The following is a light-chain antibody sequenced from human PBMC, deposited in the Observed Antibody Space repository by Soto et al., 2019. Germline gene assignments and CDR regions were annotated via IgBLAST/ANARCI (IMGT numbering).Light chain of an antibody. V-gene: IGKV4-1*01. CDR2: WAS. Sequence: DIVMTQSPDSLAVSLGERATIDCKSNQSLLYSSNNKNYLAWYQQKPGQPPKLLIYWASTRESGVPDRFSGSESGTDFTLTISSLQAEDVAVYYCQQYYSTPLTFGGGTKVEIK. J-gene: IGKJ4*01. CDR1: QSLLYSSNNKNY. CDR3: QQYYSTPLT.